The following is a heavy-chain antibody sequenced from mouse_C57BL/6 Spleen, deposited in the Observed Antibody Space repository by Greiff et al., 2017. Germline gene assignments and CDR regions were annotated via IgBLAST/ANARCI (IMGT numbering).Heavy chain of an antibody. CDR2: ISGGGGNT. CDR1: GFTFSSYT. CDR3: ARLGYYGYDVGYCDV. D-gene: IGHD2-2*01. V-gene: IGHV5-9*01. Sequence: EVQGVESGGGLVKPGGSLKLSCAASGFTFSSYTMSWVRQTPEKRLEWVATISGGGGNTYYPDSVKGRFTISRDNAKNTLYLQMSSLRSEDTALYYWARLGYYGYDVGYCDVWGTGTTVTVSS. J-gene: IGHJ1*03.